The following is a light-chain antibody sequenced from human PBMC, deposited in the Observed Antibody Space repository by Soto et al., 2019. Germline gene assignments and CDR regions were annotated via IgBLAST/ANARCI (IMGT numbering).Light chain of an antibody. V-gene: IGKV1-5*01. CDR3: QQYHSYWT. CDR2: DAS. Sequence: DCQIIQAPPTLTASVGDRVTITCRASQNIRSRLAWFQQKPGKAPKLLIYDASSLESGVPQRFSGSGSGTEFTLTISSLQTDDFSTYYCQQYHSYWTFGQGTKVDIK. CDR1: QNIRSR. J-gene: IGKJ1*01.